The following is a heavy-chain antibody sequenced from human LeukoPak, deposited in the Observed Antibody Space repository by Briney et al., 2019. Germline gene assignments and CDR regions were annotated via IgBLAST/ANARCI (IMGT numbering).Heavy chain of an antibody. CDR3: ARQYYDTSGYHFDL. CDR1: GGSISSSSYY. CDR2: SYYSGST. Sequence: SETLSLTCTVSGGSISSSSYYWGWIRAPPGKGLEWMGRSYYSGSTYYNPSLKSRVTISVDTSKIPFSLKLSSVTAADTAVYYYARQYYDTSGYHFDLWGRGTLVTVSS. J-gene: IGHJ2*01. V-gene: IGHV4-39*01. D-gene: IGHD3-22*01.